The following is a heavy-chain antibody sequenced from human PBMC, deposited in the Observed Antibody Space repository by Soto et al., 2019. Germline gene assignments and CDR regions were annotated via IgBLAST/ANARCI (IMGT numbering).Heavy chain of an antibody. V-gene: IGHV1-46*01. Sequence: QVQLVQSGAEVKKPGASVKVSCKASGYTFTHYYIHWVRQAPGQGLEWMGMVNPSSGSTDYAPKFPGRGTMTTDTSTPTVYMELSSLRSDDTAVYYCARPPFPGCINGVCYPCDHWGQGTLVTVSS. CDR3: ARPPFPGCINGVCYPCDH. CDR1: GYTFTHYY. J-gene: IGHJ4*02. CDR2: VNPSSGST. D-gene: IGHD2-8*01.